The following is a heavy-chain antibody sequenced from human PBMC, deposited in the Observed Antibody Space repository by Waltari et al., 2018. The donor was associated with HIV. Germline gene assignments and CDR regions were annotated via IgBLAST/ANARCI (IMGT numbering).Heavy chain of an antibody. CDR2: INAGNGNT. CDR1: GYTFTSYA. Sequence: QVQLVQSGAEVKKPGASVKVSCKASGYTFTSYAMHWVRQAPGQRLEWMGWINAGNGNTKYSQKFQGRVTITRDTSASTAYMELSSLRSEDTAVYYCARGGNPRSSIAARPFDPWVQGTLVTVSS. D-gene: IGHD6-6*01. J-gene: IGHJ5*02. V-gene: IGHV1-3*01. CDR3: ARGGNPRSSIAARPFDP.